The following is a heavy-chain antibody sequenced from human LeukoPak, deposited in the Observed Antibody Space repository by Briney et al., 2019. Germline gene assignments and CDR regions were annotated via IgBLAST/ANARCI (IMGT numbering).Heavy chain of an antibody. V-gene: IGHV5-51*01. CDR1: RYTFTKFW. J-gene: IGHJ4*02. CDR3: ARLGPDMSVAGNPFDF. D-gene: IGHD6-19*01. Sequence: GESLKISCQASRYTFTKFWIGWVRQMPGKGLEWMGIIFPGDSDIKHSPSFQGQVTLSVDKSTSTAYLQWGSLKASDTAMYYCARLGPDMSVAGNPFDFSGQGTQVTVSP. CDR2: IFPGDSDI.